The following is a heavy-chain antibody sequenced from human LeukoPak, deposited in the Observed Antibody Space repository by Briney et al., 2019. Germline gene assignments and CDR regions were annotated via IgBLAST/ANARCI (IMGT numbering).Heavy chain of an antibody. CDR1: GFTFSNAW. CDR2: ISSSSSYI. J-gene: IGHJ3*02. V-gene: IGHV3-21*01. Sequence: GGSLRLSCAASGFTFSNAWMSWVRQAPGKGLEWVSSISSSSSYIYYADSVKGRFTISRDNAKNSLYLQMNSLRAEDTAVYYCARYDAFDTWGQGTMVTVSS. CDR3: ARYDAFDT.